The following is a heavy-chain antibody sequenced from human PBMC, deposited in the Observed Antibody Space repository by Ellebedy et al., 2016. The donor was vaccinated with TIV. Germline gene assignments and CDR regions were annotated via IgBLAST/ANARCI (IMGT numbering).Heavy chain of an antibody. J-gene: IGHJ4*02. D-gene: IGHD5-18*01. CDR3: ASRGYTYGYYLDY. Sequence: GESLKISXQASGYTFTTYAIAWVRQMPGKGLEWMGIIYPADSDTIYSPSFQGQDTISVDKSINTAYLQWNSLKASDTAMYYCASRGYTYGYYLDYWGQGTLVTVSS. V-gene: IGHV5-51*01. CDR1: GYTFTTYA. CDR2: IYPADSDT.